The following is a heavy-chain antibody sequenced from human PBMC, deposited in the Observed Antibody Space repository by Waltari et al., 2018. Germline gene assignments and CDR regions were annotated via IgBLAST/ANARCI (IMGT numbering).Heavy chain of an antibody. Sequence: QITLKESGPTLVKPTQTLTLTCTFSGFSLSTRGVGVGWLRPPPGKALEWLALIYWNDDKRYSPSLKSRLTITKDTSKNQVVLTMTNMDPVDTATYYCAHSLAAAGIFVYGMDVWGQGTTVTVSS. CDR2: IYWNDDK. CDR1: GFSLSTRGVG. J-gene: IGHJ6*02. V-gene: IGHV2-5*01. D-gene: IGHD6-13*01. CDR3: AHSLAAAGIFVYGMDV.